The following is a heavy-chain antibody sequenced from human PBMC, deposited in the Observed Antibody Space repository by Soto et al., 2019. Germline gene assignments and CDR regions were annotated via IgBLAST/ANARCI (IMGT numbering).Heavy chain of an antibody. V-gene: IGHV1-18*01. D-gene: IGHD1-26*01. CDR1: GYTFTSYG. CDR2: ISAYNGNT. J-gene: IGHJ4*02. Sequence: QVQLVQSGAEVKKPGASVKVSCKASGYTFTSYGISWVRQAPGQGLEWMGWISAYNGNTNYAQKLQGRDTMTTDTSTSTADMELRSRRSDDTAVYYCARVRWSYALDYLGQVTLVTVSS. CDR3: ARVRWSYALDY.